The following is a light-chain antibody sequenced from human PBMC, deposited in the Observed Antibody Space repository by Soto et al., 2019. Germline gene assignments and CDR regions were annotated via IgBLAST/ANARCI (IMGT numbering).Light chain of an antibody. CDR1: QTVSSSF. V-gene: IGKV3-20*01. CDR2: GAS. CDR3: QQYGNSMWT. J-gene: IGKJ1*01. Sequence: VLTQSPGTLSLSPGDRATLSCRASQTVSSSFLAWYQQKPGQAPRLLIYGASRRATGIPDGFSGSGSGTDFTLTISRLEPEDFAVYYCQQYGNSMWTFGQGTKVDIK.